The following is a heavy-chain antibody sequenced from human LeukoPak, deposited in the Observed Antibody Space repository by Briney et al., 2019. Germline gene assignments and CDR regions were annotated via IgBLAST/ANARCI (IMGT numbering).Heavy chain of an antibody. CDR1: GGSISGYY. CDR3: ARGRSLYFDY. V-gene: IGHV4-4*07. Sequence: SETLSLTCIVSGGSISGYYWNWIRQPAGKGLEWIGRIYTNVITNYNPSLKSRVTMSVDTSKNQFSLMLSSVTAADTAVYYCARGRSLYFDYWGQGTLVTVSS. CDR2: IYTNVIT. J-gene: IGHJ4*02.